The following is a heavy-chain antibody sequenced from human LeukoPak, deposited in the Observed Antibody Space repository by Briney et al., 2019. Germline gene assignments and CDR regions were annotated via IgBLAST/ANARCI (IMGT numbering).Heavy chain of an antibody. V-gene: IGHV4-59*08. CDR2: IYYSGAI. D-gene: IGHD6-6*01. J-gene: IGHJ4*02. Sequence: SETLSLTCTVSGDSMRSYFWSWIRQPPGKGLEWVGYIYYSGAINYNPSLKSRVTISVDTSKNQFSLKLSSVTAADTAVYYCARSPSYSSSSSLDYWGQGTLVTVSS. CDR3: ARSPSYSSSSSLDY. CDR1: GDSMRSYF.